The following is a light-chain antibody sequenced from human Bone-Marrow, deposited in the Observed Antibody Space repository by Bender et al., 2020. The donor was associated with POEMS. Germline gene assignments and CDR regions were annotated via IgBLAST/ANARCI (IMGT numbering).Light chain of an antibody. CDR1: SSNIGNHH. CDR3: AVWDDSRNGWV. CDR2: RNN. Sequence: QSVLTQPPSVSAAPGQKVTISCSGGSSNIGNHHVYWYQQLPGTAPKLLIYRNNQRPSDVPDRFSGSRSGTSAALAISGLQSEDEADYYCAVWDDSRNGWVFGGGTKLTVL. V-gene: IGLV1-44*01. J-gene: IGLJ3*02.